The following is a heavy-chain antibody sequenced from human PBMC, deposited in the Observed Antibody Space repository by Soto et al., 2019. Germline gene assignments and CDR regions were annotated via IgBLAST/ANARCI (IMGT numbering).Heavy chain of an antibody. D-gene: IGHD4-17*01. J-gene: IGHJ3*02. Sequence: QVQLVESGGGVVQPGRSLRLSCAASGFTFSSYGMHWVRQAPGKGLEWVAVIWYDGSNKYYADSVKGRFTISRDNSKNTLYLQINSLRAEDTAVYYCARDQTTPTDDFDIWGQGTMVTVSS. CDR2: IWYDGSNK. CDR3: ARDQTTPTDDFDI. V-gene: IGHV3-33*01. CDR1: GFTFSSYG.